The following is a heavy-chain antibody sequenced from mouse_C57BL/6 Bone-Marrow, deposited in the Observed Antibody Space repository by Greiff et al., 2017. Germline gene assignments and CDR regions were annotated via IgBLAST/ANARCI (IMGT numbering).Heavy chain of an antibody. Sequence: QVQLKESGPELVKPGASVKISCKASGYAFSSSWMNWVKQRPGKGLEWIGRIYPGDGDTNYNGKFKGKATLTADKSSSTAYMQLSSLTSEDSAVYFCAGVVATRYYDVWGTGTTVTVSS. V-gene: IGHV1-82*01. CDR2: IYPGDGDT. CDR1: GYAFSSSW. J-gene: IGHJ1*03. D-gene: IGHD1-1*01. CDR3: AGVVATRYYDV.